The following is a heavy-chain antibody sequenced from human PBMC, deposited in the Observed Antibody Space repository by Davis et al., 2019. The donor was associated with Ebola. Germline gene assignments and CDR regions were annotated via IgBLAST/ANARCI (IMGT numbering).Heavy chain of an antibody. CDR2: INHSGST. Sequence: PSETLSLTCAVYGGSFSGYYWSWIRQPPGKGLEWIGEINHSGSTNYNPSLKSRVTISVDTSKNQFSLRLRSVTAADTAVYYCARGSVKMDSWGQGTQVTVSS. J-gene: IGHJ4*02. D-gene: IGHD3-22*01. CDR3: ARGSVKMDS. CDR1: GGSFSGYY. V-gene: IGHV4-34*01.